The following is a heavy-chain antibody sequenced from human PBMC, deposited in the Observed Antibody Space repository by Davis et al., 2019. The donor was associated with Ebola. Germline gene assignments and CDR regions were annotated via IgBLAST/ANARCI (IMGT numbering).Heavy chain of an antibody. CDR3: AKEYYGSGHFDY. D-gene: IGHD3-10*01. J-gene: IGHJ4*02. V-gene: IGHV3-23*01. Sequence: SPKTPCAAPGFTFSSYAMSRVRQAPGHGLEWVSAISGSGGSTYYADSVKGRFTISRDNSKNTLYLQMNSLRAEDTAVYYCAKEYYGSGHFDYWGQGTLVTVSS. CDR1: GFTFSSYA. CDR2: ISGSGGST.